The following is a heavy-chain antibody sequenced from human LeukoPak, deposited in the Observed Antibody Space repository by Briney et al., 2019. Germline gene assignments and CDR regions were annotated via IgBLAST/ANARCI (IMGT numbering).Heavy chain of an antibody. CDR2: IYYSGST. J-gene: IGHJ4*02. D-gene: IGHD4-17*01. CDR1: GGSISSSSYY. CDR3: ARGPTVKSLFDY. Sequence: SETLSLTCTVSGGSISSSSYYWGWIRQPPGKGLGWIGSIYYSGSTYYNPSLKSRVTISVDTSKNQFSLKLSSVTAADTAVYYCARGPTVKSLFDYWGQGTLVTVSS. V-gene: IGHV4-39*07.